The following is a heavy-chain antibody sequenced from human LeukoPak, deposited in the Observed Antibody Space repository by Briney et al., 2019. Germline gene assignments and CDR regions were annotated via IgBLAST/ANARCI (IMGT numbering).Heavy chain of an antibody. CDR3: ASVGHCTSSSCPYYFDY. J-gene: IGHJ4*02. Sequence: GGSLRLSCAACGLTFSDYTMNWVRQAPGKGLEWVSYISSSSSTISYADSVKGRFTISRDNAKNSLFLQTNSLRAEDTAVYYCASVGHCTSSSCPYYFDYWGQGTLVTVSS. D-gene: IGHD2-2*03. CDR2: ISSSSSTI. V-gene: IGHV3-48*01. CDR1: GLTFSDYT.